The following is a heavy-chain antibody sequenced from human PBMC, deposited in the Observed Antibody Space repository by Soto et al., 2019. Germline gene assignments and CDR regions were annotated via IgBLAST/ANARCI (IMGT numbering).Heavy chain of an antibody. Sequence: QVQLQQWGAGLLKPSETLSLNCAVYGGSFSGYYWNWIRQSPGKGLEWIGEINHSGSTNYNPSLKRRVTLSVDTSKNQFALKLSSVTAADTAVYYCASRPSGDYELDYWGQGTLVTVSS. CDR1: GGSFSGYY. D-gene: IGHD4-17*01. J-gene: IGHJ4*02. CDR3: ASRPSGDYELDY. V-gene: IGHV4-34*01. CDR2: INHSGST.